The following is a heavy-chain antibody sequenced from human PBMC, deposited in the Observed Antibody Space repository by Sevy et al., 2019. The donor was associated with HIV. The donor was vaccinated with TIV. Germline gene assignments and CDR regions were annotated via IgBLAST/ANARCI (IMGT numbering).Heavy chain of an antibody. J-gene: IGHJ4*02. V-gene: IGHV1-18*01. D-gene: IGHD6-19*01. CDR3: ARDAVGAVAGTFDY. Sequence: ASVKVSCKASGYTLTGYGISWVRQAPGQGLEWMGWISAYNGNTNYAQKLQGRVTMTTDTSTSTAYMELRSLRSDDTAVYYCARDAVGAVAGTFDYWGQGTLVTVSS. CDR2: ISAYNGNT. CDR1: GYTLTGYG.